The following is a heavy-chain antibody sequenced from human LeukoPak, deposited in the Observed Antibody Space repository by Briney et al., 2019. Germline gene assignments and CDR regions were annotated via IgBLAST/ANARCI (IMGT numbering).Heavy chain of an antibody. Sequence: SETLSLTCAVSGYSISSGYYWGWIRQPPGKGLEWIGSIYHSGSTYYNPSLKSRVTISVDTSKNQFSPKLSSVTAADTAVYYCAQAGTSGIAYWGQGTLVTVSS. CDR3: AQAGTSGIAY. V-gene: IGHV4-38-2*01. CDR1: GYSISSGYY. J-gene: IGHJ4*02. CDR2: IYHSGST. D-gene: IGHD6-19*01.